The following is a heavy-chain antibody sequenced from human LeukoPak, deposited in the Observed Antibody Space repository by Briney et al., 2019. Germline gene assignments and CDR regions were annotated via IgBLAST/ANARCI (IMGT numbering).Heavy chain of an antibody. D-gene: IGHD2-21*01. CDR3: TTTGRVVGFDY. J-gene: IGHJ4*02. Sequence: PGGSLRLSCAASGFTFSSYSMNWVRQASGKGLEWVGRIRSKANDYATTYAASVKGRFSISRDDSKNTAYLQMKSLKAEDTALYYCTTTGRVVGFDYWGQGTQVTVSS. CDR2: IRSKANDYAT. V-gene: IGHV3-73*01. CDR1: GFTFSSYS.